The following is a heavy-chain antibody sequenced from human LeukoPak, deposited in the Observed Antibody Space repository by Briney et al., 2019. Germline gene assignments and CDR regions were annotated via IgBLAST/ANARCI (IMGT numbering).Heavy chain of an antibody. D-gene: IGHD6-6*01. Sequence: GGFLRLSCAASGFTFDDYAMHWVRQAPGKGLEWVSGISWNSGSIGYADSVKGRFTISRDNAKNSLYLQMNSLIAEDTALYYCAKDSGFEYSSSSGSDYWGQGTLVTVSS. J-gene: IGHJ4*02. CDR3: AKDSGFEYSSSSGSDY. CDR1: GFTFDDYA. CDR2: ISWNSGSI. V-gene: IGHV3-9*01.